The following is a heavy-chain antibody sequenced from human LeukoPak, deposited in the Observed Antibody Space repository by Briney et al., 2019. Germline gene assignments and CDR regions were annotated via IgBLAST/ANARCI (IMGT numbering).Heavy chain of an antibody. J-gene: IGHJ4*02. D-gene: IGHD6-13*01. Sequence: SQTLPLTFPISGDSVPSNTADWNWIRHSPSRALECLGRTYYRSKWYNDYAVSVKSRISLNTDTSKDQFSLQLNSVTPEATAVYYCASGLAATGFDFWGQGTLVTVSS. CDR3: ASGLAATGFDF. V-gene: IGHV6-1*01. CDR1: GDSVPSNTAD. CDR2: TYYRSKWYN.